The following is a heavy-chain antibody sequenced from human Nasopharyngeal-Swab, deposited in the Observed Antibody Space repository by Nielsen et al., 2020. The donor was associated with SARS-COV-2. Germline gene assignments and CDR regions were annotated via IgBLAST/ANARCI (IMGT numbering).Heavy chain of an antibody. CDR2: ISWNSGSI. CDR3: AKDTAYYPAVAFDI. V-gene: IGHV3-9*01. J-gene: IGHJ3*02. D-gene: IGHD3-10*01. CDR1: GFTFDDYA. Sequence: GGSLRLSCAASGFTFDDYAMHWVRQAPGKGLEWVSGISWNSGSIGYADSVKGRFTISRDNAKNSLYLQMNSLRAEDTALYYCAKDTAYYPAVAFDIWGQGTMVTVSS.